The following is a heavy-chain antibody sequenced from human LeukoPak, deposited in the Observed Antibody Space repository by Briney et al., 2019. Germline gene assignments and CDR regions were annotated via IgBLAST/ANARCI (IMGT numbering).Heavy chain of an antibody. D-gene: IGHD6-13*01. CDR1: GYTFTTYW. CDR2: IYPGDSDP. V-gene: IGHV5-51*01. CDR3: VRHGLGSSWFGFDY. Sequence: GESLKISCKGSGYTFTTYWIGCVRQMPGKGLEWMGIIYPGDSDPRYSPSFQGQVTISADTSISTAYLQWSSLKASDSAMYYCVRHGLGSSWFGFDYWGQGTLVTVSS. J-gene: IGHJ4*02.